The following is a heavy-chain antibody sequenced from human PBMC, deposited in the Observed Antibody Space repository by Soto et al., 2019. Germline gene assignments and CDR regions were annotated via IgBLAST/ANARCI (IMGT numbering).Heavy chain of an antibody. Sequence: PGGSLRLSGTASGLTFTSSSFHWVRQAPGKGLEWVAVISENGDRQYSTESVRGRFLISRDSSKNTVYLQMNSLRPEDTGVYFCARRLATTVSALGYWGQGALVTVSS. CDR2: ISENGDRQ. J-gene: IGHJ4*02. CDR1: GLTFTSSS. CDR3: ARRLATTVSALGY. D-gene: IGHD4-17*01. V-gene: IGHV3-30-3*01.